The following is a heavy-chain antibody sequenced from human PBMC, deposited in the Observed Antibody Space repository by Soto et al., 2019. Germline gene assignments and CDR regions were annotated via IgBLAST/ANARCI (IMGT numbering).Heavy chain of an antibody. CDR1: GGSISSGGYS. Sequence: SETLSLTCAVSGGSISSGGYSWSWIRQPPGKGLEWIGYIYHSGSTYYNPSLKSRVTMSVDRSKNQFSLKLSSVTAADTAVYYCARGGSSSSYLDYYYYGMDVWGQGTTVTVSS. V-gene: IGHV4-30-2*01. CDR2: IYHSGST. J-gene: IGHJ6*02. D-gene: IGHD6-6*01. CDR3: ARGGSSSSYLDYYYYGMDV.